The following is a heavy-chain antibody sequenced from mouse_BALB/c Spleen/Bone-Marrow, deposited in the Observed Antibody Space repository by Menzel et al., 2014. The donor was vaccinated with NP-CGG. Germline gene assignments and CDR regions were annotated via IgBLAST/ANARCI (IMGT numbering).Heavy chain of an antibody. Sequence: EVKAVESGGGLVKPGGSLKLSCAASGFTFSDYYMYWVRQTPEKRLEWVATISDAGSYTYYPDSVKGRFTISRDNAKNNLYLQMISLKSEDTAMYYCARDGDYRYAWFAYWGQGTLVTVST. V-gene: IGHV5-4*02. CDR1: GFTFSDYY. D-gene: IGHD2-14*01. CDR2: ISDAGSYT. J-gene: IGHJ3*01. CDR3: ARDGDYRYAWFAY.